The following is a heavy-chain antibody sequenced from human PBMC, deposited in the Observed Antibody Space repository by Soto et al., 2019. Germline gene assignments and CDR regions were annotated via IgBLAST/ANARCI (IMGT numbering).Heavy chain of an antibody. CDR3: ARDKGSYYYYGMDV. J-gene: IGHJ6*02. D-gene: IGHD1-26*01. Sequence: GGSLRLSYAASGFTVGSNYMSWVRQAPGKGLEWVSVIYSGGSTYYADSVKGRVPISRHNSKNTLYLQMNSLRAEDTAVYYCARDKGSYYYYGMDVWGQGTTVTVSS. V-gene: IGHV3-53*04. CDR1: GFTVGSNY. CDR2: IYSGGST.